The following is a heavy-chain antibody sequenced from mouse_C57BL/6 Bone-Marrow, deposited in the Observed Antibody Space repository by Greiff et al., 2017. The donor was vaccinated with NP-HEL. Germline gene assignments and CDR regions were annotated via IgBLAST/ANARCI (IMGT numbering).Heavy chain of an antibody. CDR3: ARRCYGSRYAWFAD. D-gene: IGHD1-1*01. V-gene: IGHV5-12*01. CDR1: GFTFSDYY. CDR2: ISNGGGST. J-gene: IGHJ3*01. Sequence: EVKLMESGGGLVQPGGSLKLSCAASGFTFSDYYMYWVRQTPEKRLEWVAYISNGGGSTYYPDTVKGRFTISRDNAKNTLYLQMSRLKSEDTAMYFCARRCYGSRYAWFADWGQGALVTVSA.